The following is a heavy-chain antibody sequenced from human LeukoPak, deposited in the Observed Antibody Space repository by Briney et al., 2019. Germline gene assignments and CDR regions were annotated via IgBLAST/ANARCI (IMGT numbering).Heavy chain of an antibody. Sequence: ASVKVSCKASGGTFSSYAISWVRQAPGQGLEWMGWINPNSGGTNYAQKFQGWVTMTRDTSISTAYMELSRLRSDDTAVYYCARAGYSSGWYEEENYYFDYWGQGTLVTVSS. J-gene: IGHJ4*02. CDR1: GGTFSSYA. CDR3: ARAGYSSGWYEEENYYFDY. CDR2: INPNSGGT. D-gene: IGHD6-19*01. V-gene: IGHV1-2*04.